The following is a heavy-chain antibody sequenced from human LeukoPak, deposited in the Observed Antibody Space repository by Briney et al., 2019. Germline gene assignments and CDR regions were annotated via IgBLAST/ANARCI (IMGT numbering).Heavy chain of an antibody. Sequence: GGSLRLSCAASGFTFSSYSMNCVRQAPGKGLEWVAVISYDGSNKYYADSVKGRFTISRDNSKNTLFLQMNSLRAEDTAVYYCAKELPNYDFWSGYPDGDYWGQGTLVTVSS. D-gene: IGHD3-3*01. V-gene: IGHV3-30*18. CDR3: AKELPNYDFWSGYPDGDY. J-gene: IGHJ4*02. CDR2: ISYDGSNK. CDR1: GFTFSSYS.